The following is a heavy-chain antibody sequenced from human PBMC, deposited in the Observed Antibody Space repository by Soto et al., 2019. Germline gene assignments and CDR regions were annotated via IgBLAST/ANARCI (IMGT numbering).Heavy chain of an antibody. J-gene: IGHJ6*02. CDR3: AREGPLYYYSGLDV. V-gene: IGHV1-46*01. CDR2: INSSGGST. Sequence: GASVKVSCKASGYTFTSFYMHWVRQAPGQGLEWMGVINSSGGSTTYAQKFQGRVTMTSDTATSTVYMELSSLRSDDTAVYYGAREGPLYYYSGLDVWGLGSTVTVSS. CDR1: GYTFTSFY.